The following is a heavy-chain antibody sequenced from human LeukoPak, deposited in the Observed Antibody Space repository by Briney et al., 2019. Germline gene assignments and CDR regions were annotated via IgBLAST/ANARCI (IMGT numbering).Heavy chain of an antibody. CDR3: AKVLVVCGGDCPPPRHYGMDV. Sequence: PGGSLRLSCAASGFTVSSNYMNWVRQAPGKGLEWVAVTSDNGRNKYYGDSVKGRFTISRDNSKNTLYLQMNSLRAEDTAVYHCAKVLVVCGGDCPPPRHYGMDVWGQGTTVTVSS. V-gene: IGHV3-30*18. CDR1: GFTVSSNY. D-gene: IGHD2-21*02. J-gene: IGHJ6*02. CDR2: TSDNGRNK.